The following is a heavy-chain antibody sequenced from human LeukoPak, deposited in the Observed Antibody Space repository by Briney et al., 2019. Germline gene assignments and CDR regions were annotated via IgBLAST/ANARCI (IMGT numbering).Heavy chain of an antibody. V-gene: IGHV3-23*01. Sequence: PGGSLRLSCAASGFTFSSYAMSWVRQAPGKGLEWVSAISGSGGSTYYADSVKGRFTISRDNSKNTLYLQMNSLRAEDTAVYYCAKPPYYYDSSGYYYDWVYWGQGTLVTVSS. J-gene: IGHJ4*02. CDR2: ISGSGGST. D-gene: IGHD3-22*01. CDR1: GFTFSSYA. CDR3: AKPPYYYDSSGYYYDWVY.